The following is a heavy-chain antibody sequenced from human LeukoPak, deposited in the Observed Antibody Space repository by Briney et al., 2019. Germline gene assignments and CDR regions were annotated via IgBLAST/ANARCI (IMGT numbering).Heavy chain of an antibody. CDR1: GFTFSSYA. CDR2: ISGSGGST. CDR3: AKDQHYDFWSGYPHYNWFDP. V-gene: IGHV3-23*01. Sequence: PGGSLRLSCAASGFTFSSYAMSWVRQAPGKGLEWVSAISGSGGSTYYADSVKGRFTISRDNSKNTLYLQMNSLRAEDTAVYYCAKDQHYDFWSGYPHYNWFDPWGQGTLVTVSS. D-gene: IGHD3-3*01. J-gene: IGHJ5*02.